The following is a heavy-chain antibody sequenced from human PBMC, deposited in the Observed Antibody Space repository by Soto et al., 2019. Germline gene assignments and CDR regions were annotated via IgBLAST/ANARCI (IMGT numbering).Heavy chain of an antibody. CDR3: AKGVSQYTPLALFDY. CDR1: GFTFSSYA. D-gene: IGHD5-18*01. V-gene: IGHV3-23*01. CDR2: ISGSDGRT. Sequence: LRLSCSASGFTFSSYAMSWVRQAPGKGLEWVSTISGSDGRTYSTDSVKGRFTISRDNSRNTAYLQMNSLRVEDTAVYYCAKGVSQYTPLALFDYWGRGTLVTVSS. J-gene: IGHJ4*02.